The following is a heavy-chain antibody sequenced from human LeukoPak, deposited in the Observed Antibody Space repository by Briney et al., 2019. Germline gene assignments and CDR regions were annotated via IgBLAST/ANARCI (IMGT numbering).Heavy chain of an antibody. D-gene: IGHD3-10*01. CDR3: AKDALVSDRGVIIVGYYFDY. Sequence: GGSLRLSCAASGFTFSNYGMHWVRQAPGKGLEWMAVISYNGSKIYYADSVKGRFTISRDNSKNTLYLQMNSLRAEDTAVYYCAKDALVSDRGVIIVGYYFDYWGQGTLVTVSS. J-gene: IGHJ4*02. CDR1: GFTFSNYG. V-gene: IGHV3-30*18. CDR2: ISYNGSKI.